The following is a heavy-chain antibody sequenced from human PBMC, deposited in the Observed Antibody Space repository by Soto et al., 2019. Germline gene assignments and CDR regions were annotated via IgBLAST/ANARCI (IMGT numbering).Heavy chain of an antibody. V-gene: IGHV4-59*01. CDR1: GTTIVGYD. J-gene: IGHJ4*02. CDR2: IHYSGTT. CDR3: ARYNSYAIAY. Sequence: SETQSHTCTVVGTTIVGYDWSWIRQPPGKGLEWIANIHYSGTTNYNPSLASRVTLSVDTSKNQFSLKMTSVTAAYRAMYFCARYNSYAIAYWGRRTLVTVSS. D-gene: IGHD2-2*01.